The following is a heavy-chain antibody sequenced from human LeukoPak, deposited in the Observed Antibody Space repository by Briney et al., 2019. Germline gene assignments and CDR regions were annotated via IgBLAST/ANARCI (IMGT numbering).Heavy chain of an antibody. V-gene: IGHV3-48*01. CDR1: GFTFSAYR. J-gene: IGHJ4*02. CDR3: ARVNGSGRFPFDY. Sequence: GGSLRLSCAASGFTFSAYRIIWVRQAPGKGLEWVSYISGSSSTIYYADSVKGRFTISRDNAKNSLYLQMNSLRAEDTAIYYCARVNGSGRFPFDYWGQGTLVTVSS. CDR2: ISGSSSTI. D-gene: IGHD3-10*01.